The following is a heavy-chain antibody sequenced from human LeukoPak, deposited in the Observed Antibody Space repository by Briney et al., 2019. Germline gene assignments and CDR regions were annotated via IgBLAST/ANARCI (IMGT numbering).Heavy chain of an antibody. CDR3: SVKPASVAFDL. CDR1: GFTFSNYW. J-gene: IGHJ3*01. D-gene: IGHD2-2*01. CDR2: IKQDGSEK. Sequence: GGSLRLSCAAFGFTFSNYWMTWVRQAPGKGLEWVANIKQDGSEKYYVDSVKGRFTISRDNARNSLYLQMNSLRAEDTAVYYCSVKPASVAFDLWGQGTMVTVSS. V-gene: IGHV3-7*01.